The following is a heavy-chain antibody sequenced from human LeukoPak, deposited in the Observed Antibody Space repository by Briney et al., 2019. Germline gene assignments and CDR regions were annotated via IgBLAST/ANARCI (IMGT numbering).Heavy chain of an antibody. CDR1: GYSFTSYW. Sequence: GESLKISCKGSGYSFTSYWIGWVRQMPGKGLEWMGIIYPDDSDTRYSPSFQGQVTISADRSISTAYLQWSSLKASDTAMYYCARPVLSITMVRGAQAPDAFDIWGQGTVVTVSS. CDR3: ARPVLSITMVRGAQAPDAFDI. V-gene: IGHV5-51*01. J-gene: IGHJ3*02. CDR2: IYPDDSDT. D-gene: IGHD3-10*01.